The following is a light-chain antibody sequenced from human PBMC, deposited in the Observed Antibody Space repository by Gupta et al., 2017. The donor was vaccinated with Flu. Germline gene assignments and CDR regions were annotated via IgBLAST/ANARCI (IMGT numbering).Light chain of an antibody. CDR2: AAS. V-gene: IGKV1-39*01. CDR3: RQTYSSSPQT. J-gene: IGKJ4*01. Sequence: SSLSASVGDRVIITCRASQSISSYLHWYKQKPGKAPKLLIYAASSWQSGVPSRFSGSGSGTDFTLTISSRQPEDFATYFCRQTYSSSPQTFGGGTRVEIK. CDR1: QSISSY.